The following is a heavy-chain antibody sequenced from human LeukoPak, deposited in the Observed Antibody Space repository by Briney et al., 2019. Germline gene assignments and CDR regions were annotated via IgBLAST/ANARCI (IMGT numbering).Heavy chain of an antibody. CDR2: IYYSETT. V-gene: IGHV4-59*08. CDR1: SGSISGYY. Sequence: SETLSLTCTVSSGSISGYYWSWIRQPPGKGLEWIAYIYYSETTNYTPSLNSRVTISLDTSKRQFSLKLSSVTAADTAVYYCARHVLTAGAIEWGQGTLVTVSS. CDR3: ARHVLTAGAIE. D-gene: IGHD1-26*01. J-gene: IGHJ4*02.